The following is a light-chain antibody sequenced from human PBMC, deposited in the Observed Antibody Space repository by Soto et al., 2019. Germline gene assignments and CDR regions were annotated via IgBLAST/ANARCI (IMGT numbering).Light chain of an antibody. Sequence: EIVLTQSPGTLSLSPGERATLSCRASQSISSSYLAWYQQKPGQAPGLLIYGASRRATGIPDRFTGSGFGTDFTLTISRLAPEDLAVYYCQQYGGSPRTFGQGTKVELK. CDR2: GAS. V-gene: IGKV3-20*01. J-gene: IGKJ1*01. CDR3: QQYGGSPRT. CDR1: QSISSSY.